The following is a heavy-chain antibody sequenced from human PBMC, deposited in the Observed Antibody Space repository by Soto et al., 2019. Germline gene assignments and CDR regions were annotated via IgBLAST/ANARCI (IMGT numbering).Heavy chain of an antibody. Sequence: PGGSLRLSCAASGFTFSSFAMSWVRQAPGKGLEWVSAISGSGGSTYYADSVKGRFTISRDNSKNTLYLQMNSLRAEDTAVYYCAKDRTYYDFWSGYGHFDYWGQGTLVTVSS. CDR1: GFTFSSFA. J-gene: IGHJ4*02. V-gene: IGHV3-23*01. CDR3: AKDRTYYDFWSGYGHFDY. CDR2: ISGSGGST. D-gene: IGHD3-3*01.